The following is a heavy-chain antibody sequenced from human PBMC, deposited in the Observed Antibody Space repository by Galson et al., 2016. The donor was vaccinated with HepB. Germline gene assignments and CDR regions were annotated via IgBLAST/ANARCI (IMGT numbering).Heavy chain of an antibody. D-gene: IGHD2-8*02. CDR3: ARVVGYCSGGVCYRHFDS. J-gene: IGHJ4*02. Sequence: SVKVSCKASGYTFTNYDINWVRQATGQGLEWMGWMNPNGGDTNYAQDFQGRVTMTRDTSISTAYMELSSLRSEDTAVYYCARVVGYCSGGVCYRHFDSWGQGTLVTVSS. V-gene: IGHV1-8*01. CDR1: GYTFTNYD. CDR2: MNPNGGDT.